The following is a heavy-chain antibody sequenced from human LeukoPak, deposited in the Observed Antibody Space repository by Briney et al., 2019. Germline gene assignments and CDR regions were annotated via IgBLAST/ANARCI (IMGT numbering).Heavy chain of an antibody. D-gene: IGHD4-17*01. CDR1: GYSFTSYW. CDR3: ARLGNYGDYLPRDY. CDR2: IYPGDSDT. J-gene: IGHJ4*02. V-gene: IGHV5-51*01. Sequence: GESLKISCKGSGYSFTSYWIGRGRQMPGKGLEGMGIIYPGDSDTRYSPSFQGQVHISDDKSLSTASLQWRSLKASDTAMYYCARLGNYGDYLPRDYWGQGTLVTVSS.